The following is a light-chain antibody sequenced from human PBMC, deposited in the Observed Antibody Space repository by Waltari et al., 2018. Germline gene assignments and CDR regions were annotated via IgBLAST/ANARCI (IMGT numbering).Light chain of an antibody. Sequence: QSALTQPASVSGSPGQSITISCTGTSSDVGGFNFVSWYQQHPGKAPKLMIYDVSKRPLGVSNRFSGSKSGNTASLTISWLQAEDEADYYCSSYTISSTLNWVFGGGTKLTVL. V-gene: IGLV2-14*03. J-gene: IGLJ3*02. CDR3: SSYTISSTLNWV. CDR1: SSDVGGFNF. CDR2: DVS.